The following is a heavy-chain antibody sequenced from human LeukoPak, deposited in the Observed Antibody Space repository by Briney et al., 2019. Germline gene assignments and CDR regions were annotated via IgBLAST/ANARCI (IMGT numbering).Heavy chain of an antibody. CDR2: IIPILGIA. CDR3: ARDGVVVVPSGYYYGMDV. V-gene: IGHV1-69*04. D-gene: IGHD2-15*01. CDR1: GGTFSSYA. J-gene: IGHJ6*02. Sequence: SVKVSCKASGGTFSSYAISWVRQAPGQGLEWMGSIIPILGIANYAQKFQGRVTITADKSTSTAYMELSSLRSEDTAVYYCARDGVVVVPSGYYYGMDVWGQGTTVTVSS.